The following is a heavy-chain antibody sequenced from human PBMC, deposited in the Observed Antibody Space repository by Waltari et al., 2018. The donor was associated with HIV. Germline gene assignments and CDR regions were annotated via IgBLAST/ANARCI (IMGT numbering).Heavy chain of an antibody. V-gene: IGHV4-61*02. J-gene: IGHJ2*01. Sequence: QVQLQESGPRLVKPSQTLSLTCTVSGGSIGSGSYYWSWIRQPAGKGLEWIGRIYTSGTTTYNPSLKSRVTISIDTSKNQFSLNLSSVTAADTAVYYCARDVGVQGWLNDIWNFDVWGRGTLVTVSS. CDR2: IYTSGTT. CDR3: ARDVGVQGWLNDIWNFDV. D-gene: IGHD5-18*01. CDR1: GGSIGSGSYY.